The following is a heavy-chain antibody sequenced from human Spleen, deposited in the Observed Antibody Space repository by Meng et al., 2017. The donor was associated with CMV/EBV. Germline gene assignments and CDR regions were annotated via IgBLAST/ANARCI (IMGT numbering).Heavy chain of an antibody. Sequence: ASVKVSCKASGYTFTSYFMHWVRQAPGQGPEWMGIINPASGDADYARRLQGRVTLTRDTSTSAMYMELRSLRSEDTAVYYCATELAYCGPGCHPAVDYHYYGMDVWGQGTSVTVSS. V-gene: IGHV1-46*01. D-gene: IGHD2-21*01. CDR3: ATELAYCGPGCHPAVDYHYYGMDV. CDR1: GYTFTSYF. CDR2: INPASGDA. J-gene: IGHJ6*02.